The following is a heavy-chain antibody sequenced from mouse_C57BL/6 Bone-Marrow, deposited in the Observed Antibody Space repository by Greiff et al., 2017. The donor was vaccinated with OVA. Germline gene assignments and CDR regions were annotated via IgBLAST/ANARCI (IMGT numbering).Heavy chain of an antibody. CDR1: GYTFTSYW. D-gene: IGHD1-1*01. J-gene: IGHJ2*01. CDR2: IDPSDSYT. CDR3: ARRYYGSSLYFDY. V-gene: IGHV1-69*01. Sequence: QVQLKQPGAELVMPGASVKLSCKASGYTFTSYWMHWVKQRPGQGLEWIGEIDPSDSYTNYNQKFKGKSTLTVDKSSSTAYMQLSRLTSEDSAVYYGARRYYGSSLYFDYWGQGTTLTVSS.